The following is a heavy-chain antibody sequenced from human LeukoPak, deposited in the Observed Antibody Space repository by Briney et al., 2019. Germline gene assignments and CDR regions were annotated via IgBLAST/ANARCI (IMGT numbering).Heavy chain of an antibody. V-gene: IGHV3-21*01. CDR3: ARAEGPNFDY. CDR2: ISPSRNYI. CDR1: GFTFSAYN. Sequence: GGSLRLSCAASGFTFSAYNMNWVRRAPGKGLEWVSSISPSRNYIYYADSMKGRFTISRDNAKNSLYLQMNSLRAEDTAVYYCARAEGPNFDYWGQGALVTVSS. J-gene: IGHJ4*02.